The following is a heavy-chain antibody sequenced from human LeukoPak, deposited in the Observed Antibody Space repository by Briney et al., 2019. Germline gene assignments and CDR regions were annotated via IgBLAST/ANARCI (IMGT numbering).Heavy chain of an antibody. CDR2: ISSSGGTI. D-gene: IGHD5-18*01. J-gene: IGHJ4*02. CDR3: ARDAGYGYDRFDY. V-gene: IGHV3-48*03. Sequence: GGSLRLSCAASGFTFSTYEMNWVRQAPGKGLEWVSYISSSGGTIHYSDSVKGRFTISRDNAKNSLYLQMNSLRAEDTAVYYCARDAGYGYDRFDYWGQGTQVTVSS. CDR1: GFTFSTYE.